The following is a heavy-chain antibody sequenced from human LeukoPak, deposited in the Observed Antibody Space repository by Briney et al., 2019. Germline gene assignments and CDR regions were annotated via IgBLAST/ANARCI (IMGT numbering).Heavy chain of an antibody. Sequence: GGSLRLSCAASGFTFRSFSMNWVRQATGKGLEWVSAISSSGRYMYYADSVKGRFTISRDNANNSLYLQMDSLRAEDTAVYYCAKDVRSDYFDYWGQGTLVTVSS. J-gene: IGHJ4*02. CDR1: GFTFRSFS. CDR3: AKDVRSDYFDY. V-gene: IGHV3-21*01. CDR2: ISSSGRYM.